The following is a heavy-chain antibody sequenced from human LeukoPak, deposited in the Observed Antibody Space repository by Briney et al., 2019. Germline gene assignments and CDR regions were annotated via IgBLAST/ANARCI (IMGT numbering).Heavy chain of an antibody. Sequence: RASVKVSCKASGYTFTSYGISWVRQAPGQGLEWMGWISAYNGNTNYAQKLQGRVTMTTDTSTSTAYMELRSLRSDDTAAYYCARDRGATIGIYYYYGMDVWGQGTTVTVSS. D-gene: IGHD5-12*01. CDR1: GYTFTSYG. V-gene: IGHV1-18*01. CDR3: ARDRGATIGIYYYYGMDV. CDR2: ISAYNGNT. J-gene: IGHJ6*02.